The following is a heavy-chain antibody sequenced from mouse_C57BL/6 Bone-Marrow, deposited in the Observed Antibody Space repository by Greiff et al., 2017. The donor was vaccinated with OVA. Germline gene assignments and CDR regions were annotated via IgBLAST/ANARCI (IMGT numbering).Heavy chain of an antibody. Sequence: QVQLQQPGAELVMPGASVKLSCKASGYTFTSYWMHWVKQRPGQGLEWIGGIDPSDSYTNYNQKFKGKSTLTVDKSSSTAYKKLSSLTSEESAVDDGAREGFQDYAMDYWGQGTSVTVSS. V-gene: IGHV1-69*01. CDR2: IDPSDSYT. CDR3: AREGFQDYAMDY. D-gene: IGHD3-2*02. J-gene: IGHJ4*01. CDR1: GYTFTSYW.